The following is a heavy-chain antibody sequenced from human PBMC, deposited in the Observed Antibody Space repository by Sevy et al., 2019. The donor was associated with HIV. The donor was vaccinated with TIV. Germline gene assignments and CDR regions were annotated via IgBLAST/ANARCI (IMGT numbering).Heavy chain of an antibody. V-gene: IGHV3-30*18. Sequence: GGSLRLSCAASGFIFSNYAMHWVRQAPGKGLEWVAVISYDGSNKYYAASVKGRFTISRDNSKNTLFLQLNSLRAEDTATYYCAKDLYGDYDMDVWGQGTTVTVSS. J-gene: IGHJ6*02. CDR3: AKDLYGDYDMDV. D-gene: IGHD2-2*02. CDR2: ISYDGSNK. CDR1: GFIFSNYA.